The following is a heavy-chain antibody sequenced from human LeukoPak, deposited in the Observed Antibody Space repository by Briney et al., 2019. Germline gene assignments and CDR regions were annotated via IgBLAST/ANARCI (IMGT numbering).Heavy chain of an antibody. CDR3: ARDQYDTWSRRGNFDS. V-gene: IGHV3-7*03. CDR1: GFTFGKYW. J-gene: IGHJ4*02. D-gene: IGHD3-3*01. Sequence: GGSLRLSCVAFGFTFGKYWMSWVRQAPGKGLEWVANIKLDGSERNYVDSVKGRFTISRDNTKNSLYLQMNSLRAEDTAVFYCARDQYDTWSRRGNFDSWGQGTLVIVSS. CDR2: IKLDGSER.